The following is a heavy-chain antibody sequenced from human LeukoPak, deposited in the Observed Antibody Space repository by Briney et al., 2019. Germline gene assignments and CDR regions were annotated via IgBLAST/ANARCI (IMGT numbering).Heavy chain of an antibody. D-gene: IGHD6-19*01. Sequence: ASVKVSCKASGYTFTSYYMHWVRQAPGQGLEWMGIINPSGGSTSYAQKFQGRVTMTRDTSTSTVYMELRSLRSDDTAVYYCARDWPAQWLARWYYYYGMDVWGQGTTVTVSS. CDR1: GYTFTSYY. V-gene: IGHV1-46*01. J-gene: IGHJ6*02. CDR2: INPSGGST. CDR3: ARDWPAQWLARWYYYYGMDV.